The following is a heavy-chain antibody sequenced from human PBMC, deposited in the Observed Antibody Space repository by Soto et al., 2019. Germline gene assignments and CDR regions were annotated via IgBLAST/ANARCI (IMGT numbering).Heavy chain of an antibody. Sequence: ASVKVSCKASGYTFTSYGISWVRQAPGQGLEWMGWISAYNGNTNYAQKLQGRVTVTEDTVTDTAYMELRGLNSDDTAVYYFATPTPLRGAMITNINFDFWGQGTPVTVSS. CDR2: ISAYNGNT. CDR3: ATPTPLRGAMITNINFDF. J-gene: IGHJ4*02. V-gene: IGHV1-18*04. CDR1: GYTFTSYG. D-gene: IGHD3-10*01.